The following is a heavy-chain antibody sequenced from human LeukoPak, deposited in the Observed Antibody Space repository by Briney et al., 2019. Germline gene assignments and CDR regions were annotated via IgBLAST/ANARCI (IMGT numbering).Heavy chain of an antibody. V-gene: IGHV3-66*01. D-gene: IGHD3-16*01. CDR1: RXTVSSNY. Sequence: GGSLRLSCAASRXTVSSNYMSWVRQAPGKGLEWVSFIYSSGSTYYADSVRGRFTISRDNSNITLYLQMNSLRVEDTAVYYCARGRFGLSLDYWGQGTLVTVSS. J-gene: IGHJ4*02. CDR2: IYSSGST. CDR3: ARGRFGLSLDY.